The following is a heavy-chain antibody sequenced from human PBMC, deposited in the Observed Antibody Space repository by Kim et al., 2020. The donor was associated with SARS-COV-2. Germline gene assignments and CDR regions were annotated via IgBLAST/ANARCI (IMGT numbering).Heavy chain of an antibody. V-gene: IGHV1-8*01. CDR1: GYTFTSYY. D-gene: IGHD3-9*01. CDR2: MNPNSGNT. CDR3: ARAGRYFDWLRTTLHRNWFDP. J-gene: IGHJ5*02. Sequence: ASVKVSCKASGYTFTSYYINWVRQATGQGLEWMGWMNPNSGNTGYAQKFQGRVTMTRNTSISTAYMELSSLRSEDTAVYYCARAGRYFDWLRTTLHRNWFDPWGQGKLVTVSS.